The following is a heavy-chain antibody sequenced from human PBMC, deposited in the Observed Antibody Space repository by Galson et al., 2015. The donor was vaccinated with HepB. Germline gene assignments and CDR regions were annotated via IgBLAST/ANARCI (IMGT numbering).Heavy chain of an antibody. CDR3: ARELGDGAAAELSY. J-gene: IGHJ4*02. CDR2: IRSKAYGGTT. V-gene: IGHV3-49*04. Sequence: SLRLSCAASGFTFGDYAMSWVRQAPGKGLEWVGFIRSKAYGGTTEYAASVKGRFTISRDDSKSIAYLQMNSLRAEDTAVYYCARELGDGAAAELSYWGQGTLVTVSS. D-gene: IGHD6-13*01. CDR1: GFTFGDYA.